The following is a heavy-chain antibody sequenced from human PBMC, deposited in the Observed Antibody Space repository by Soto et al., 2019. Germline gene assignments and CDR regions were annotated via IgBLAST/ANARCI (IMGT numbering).Heavy chain of an antibody. CDR2: IDPSDSYT. D-gene: IGHD1-26*01. CDR3: ARHSGSYSSMDV. CDR1: GYSFTGYW. J-gene: IGHJ6*02. Sequence: PGESLKISCKGSGYSFTGYWISWVGQMPGKGLEWMGRIDPSDSYTNYSPSFQGHVTISTDKSISTAYLQWSSLKASDTAMYYCARHSGSYSSMDVWGQGTTVTVSS. V-gene: IGHV5-10-1*01.